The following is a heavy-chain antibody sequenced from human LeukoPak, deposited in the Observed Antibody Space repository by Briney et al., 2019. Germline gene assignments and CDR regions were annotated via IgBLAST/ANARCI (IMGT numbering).Heavy chain of an antibody. D-gene: IGHD6-6*01. V-gene: IGHV3-30*18. Sequence: SGESLRLSCAASGFTFSSYGMHWVRQATGKGLEGVAVISYDGSNKYYTSSVKGRFTISRVNSSNALYLQMDSLRAEDTAVYYCAKSGDSSSSGVNFDYWGQGTLVTVSS. CDR2: ISYDGSNK. J-gene: IGHJ4*02. CDR1: GFTFSSYG. CDR3: AKSGDSSSSGVNFDY.